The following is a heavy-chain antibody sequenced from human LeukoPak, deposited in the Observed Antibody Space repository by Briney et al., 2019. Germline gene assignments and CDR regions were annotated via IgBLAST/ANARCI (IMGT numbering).Heavy chain of an antibody. Sequence: GGSLTLSCTASGLTFSNYATTWVRQAPGKGLERVSSITGSSRGTYYADSVKGRFSVSRDNSQNTVFLHMNSLRADDTALYYCSKDPNGDYVGAFDMWGPGTMVTVSS. CDR2: ITGSSRGT. CDR3: SKDPNGDYVGAFDM. J-gene: IGHJ3*02. D-gene: IGHD4-17*01. CDR1: GLTFSNYA. V-gene: IGHV3-23*01.